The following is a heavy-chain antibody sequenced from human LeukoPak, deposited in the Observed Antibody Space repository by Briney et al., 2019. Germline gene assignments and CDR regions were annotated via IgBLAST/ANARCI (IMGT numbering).Heavy chain of an antibody. V-gene: IGHV4-4*02. Sequence: PSGTLSLTCAVSVGSISSSNWWTWVRQPPGKGLEWIGEIYHSGSTNYNPSLKSRVTISLDKSKNQFSLKLSSVTAADTAVYYCARVLGYYDSSGSHAFDIWGQGTMVTVSS. D-gene: IGHD3-22*01. CDR2: IYHSGST. CDR1: VGSISSSNW. J-gene: IGHJ3*02. CDR3: ARVLGYYDSSGSHAFDI.